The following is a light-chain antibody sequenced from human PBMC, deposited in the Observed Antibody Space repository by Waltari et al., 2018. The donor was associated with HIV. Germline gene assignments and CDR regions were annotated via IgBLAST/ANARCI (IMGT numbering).Light chain of an antibody. CDR3: CSYAGSSTYV. Sequence: QSALTQPAPVSGSPGQSTTISCTGTHSDVGGINLVPWYQQHPGKAPKLMIYEGSKRPSGVSNRFSGSKSGNTASLTISGLQAEDEADYYCCSYAGSSTYVFGTGTKVTVL. V-gene: IGLV2-23*01. CDR2: EGS. CDR1: HSDVGGINL. J-gene: IGLJ1*01.